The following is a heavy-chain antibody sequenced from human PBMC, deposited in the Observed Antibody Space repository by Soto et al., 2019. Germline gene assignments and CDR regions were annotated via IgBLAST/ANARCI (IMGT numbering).Heavy chain of an antibody. CDR3: ARDCRYSGYDPFYYYYMDV. J-gene: IGHJ6*03. CDR2: INPSGGST. V-gene: IGHV1-46*03. Sequence: ASVKVSCKASGYTFTSYYMHWVRQAPGQGLEWMGIINPSGGSTSYAQKFQGRVTMTRDTSTSTVYMELSSLRSEDTAVYYCARDCRYSGYDPFYYYYMDVWGKGTTVTVSS. CDR1: GYTFTSYY. D-gene: IGHD5-12*01.